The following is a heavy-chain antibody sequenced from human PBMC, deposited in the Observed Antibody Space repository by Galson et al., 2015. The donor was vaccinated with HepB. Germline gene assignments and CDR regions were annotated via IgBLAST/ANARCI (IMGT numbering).Heavy chain of an antibody. CDR1: GFAFNSFA. CDR3: VKFQGHPHFDYHMDV. V-gene: IGHV3-23*01. Sequence: SLRLSCAASGFAFNSFAMGWVRQAPGKGLEWVSGIYGEGVYGFYVDSVKGRFTTSRDNPKNTLFLQMNNLRAEDTATYYCVKFQGHPHFDYHMDVWGKGTTVIVSS. CDR2: IYGEGVYG. D-gene: IGHD2/OR15-2a*01. J-gene: IGHJ6*03.